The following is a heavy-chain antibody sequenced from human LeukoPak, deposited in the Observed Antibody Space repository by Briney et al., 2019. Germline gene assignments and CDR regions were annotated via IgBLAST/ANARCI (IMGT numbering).Heavy chain of an antibody. Sequence: GGSLRLSCAVSGITLSNYGMTWVRQAPGKGLEWVSAISGSGGSTYYADSVKGRFTISRDNSKNTLYLQMNSLRAEDTAVYYCAKEGYSSSWYYYYYYGMDVWGQGTTVTVSS. CDR2: ISGSGGST. J-gene: IGHJ6*02. V-gene: IGHV3-23*01. CDR3: AKEGYSSSWYYYYYYGMDV. CDR1: GITLSNYG. D-gene: IGHD6-13*01.